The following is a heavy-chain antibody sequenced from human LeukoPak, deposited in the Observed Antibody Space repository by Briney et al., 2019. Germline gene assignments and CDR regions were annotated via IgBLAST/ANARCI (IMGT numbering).Heavy chain of an antibody. CDR2: IYYSGST. D-gene: IGHD3-10*01. Sequence: SETLSLTCTVSGGSISSGGYYWSWIRQHPGKGLEWIGYIYYSGSTYYNPSLKSRVTISVDTSKNQFSLKLSSVTAADTAVYYCARGGSGSYWWLGSNYFDYWGQGTLVTVSS. J-gene: IGHJ4*02. V-gene: IGHV4-31*03. CDR3: ARGGSGSYWWLGSNYFDY. CDR1: GGSISSGGYY.